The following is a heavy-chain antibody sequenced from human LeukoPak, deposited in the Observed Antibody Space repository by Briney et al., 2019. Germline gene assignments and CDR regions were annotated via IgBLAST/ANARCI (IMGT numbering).Heavy chain of an antibody. Sequence: GRSLRLSCAASGFTFDDYAMHWVRQAPGKGLEWVSGISWNSGSIGYADSVKGRFTISRDNAKNSLYLQMNSLRAEDMALYYCAKEIKTGGQLLPSDAFDIWGQGTMVTVSS. J-gene: IGHJ3*02. V-gene: IGHV3-9*03. D-gene: IGHD2-15*01. CDR2: ISWNSGSI. CDR1: GFTFDDYA. CDR3: AKEIKTGGQLLPSDAFDI.